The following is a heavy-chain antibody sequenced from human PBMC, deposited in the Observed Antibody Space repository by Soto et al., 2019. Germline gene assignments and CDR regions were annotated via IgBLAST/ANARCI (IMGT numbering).Heavy chain of an antibody. CDR1: GLAFSGST. CDR2: IRSKANSYVT. CDR3: FRENYFSYHGMDV. J-gene: IGHJ6*02. V-gene: IGHV3-73*01. Sequence: GGSLRLSCAGSGLAFSGSTIHWVRQASGKGLAWVGRIRSKANSYVTAYAAAVKGRFIIARDDSKTTAYLQMSSLKIEDTAVSYCFRENYFSYHGMDVWGQGTTVTVSS.